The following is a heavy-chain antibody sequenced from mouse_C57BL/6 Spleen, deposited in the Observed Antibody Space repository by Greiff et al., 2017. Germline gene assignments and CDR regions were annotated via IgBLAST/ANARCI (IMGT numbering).Heavy chain of an antibody. CDR2: IYPGDGDT. Sequence: VQLQQSGAELVKPGASVKISCKASGYAFSSYWMNWVKQRPGKGLEWIGQIYPGDGDTNYNGKFKGKATLTADKSSSTAYMQLSSLTSEDSAVYFCARVGQLSAPDYWGQGTTLTVSS. CDR3: ARVGQLSAPDY. D-gene: IGHD3-2*02. J-gene: IGHJ2*01. CDR1: GYAFSSYW. V-gene: IGHV1-80*01.